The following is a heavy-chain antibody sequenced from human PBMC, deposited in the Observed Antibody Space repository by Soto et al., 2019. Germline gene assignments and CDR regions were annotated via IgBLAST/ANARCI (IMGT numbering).Heavy chain of an antibody. CDR1: GGTFSSYA. D-gene: IGHD3-22*01. CDR2: IIPLFRTP. CDR3: ARDKDRKRLGGNNYYITDA. Sequence: QVQLVQSGAEVKRPGSSVKPSCKSSGGTFSSYAISWVRQAPGQGLDWMGGIIPLFRTPDYGQEFQCRVTIAADESARTAYMDLSSLRSEDTAVYYCARDKDRKRLGGNNYYITDAWGQGTTVTVYS. J-gene: IGHJ6*02. V-gene: IGHV1-69*12.